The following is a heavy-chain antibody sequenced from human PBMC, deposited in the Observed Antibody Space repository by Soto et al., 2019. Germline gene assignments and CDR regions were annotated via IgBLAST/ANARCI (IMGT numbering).Heavy chain of an antibody. J-gene: IGHJ4*02. CDR3: ARETKKGYYDTSGYVY. V-gene: IGHV3-48*02. Sequence: EVQLVESGGGLVQPGGSMRLSCAASGFTFISYSMNWVRQAPGKGLEWVSYISSSSATIYHADSVKGRFTISRDNAKNSLYLQMNSLRDEDTAVYYCARETKKGYYDTSGYVYWGQGTLVTVSS. CDR2: ISSSSATI. D-gene: IGHD3-22*01. CDR1: GFTFISYS.